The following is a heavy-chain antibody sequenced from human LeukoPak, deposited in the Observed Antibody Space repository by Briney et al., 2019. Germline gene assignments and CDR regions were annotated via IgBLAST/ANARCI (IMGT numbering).Heavy chain of an antibody. D-gene: IGHD3-10*01. V-gene: IGHV1-18*01. CDR2: ISAYNGNT. CDR3: ARDRPYGSGSYYPLNWFDP. J-gene: IGHJ5*02. Sequence: ASVKVSCKASGYTSTSYGISWVRQAPGQGLEWMGWISAYNGNTNYAQKLQGRVTMTTDTSTSTAYMELRSLRSDDTAVYYCARDRPYGSGSYYPLNWFDPWGQGTLVTVSS. CDR1: GYTSTSYG.